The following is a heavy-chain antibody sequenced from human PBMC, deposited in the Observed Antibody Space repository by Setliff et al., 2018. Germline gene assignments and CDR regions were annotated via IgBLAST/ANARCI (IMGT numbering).Heavy chain of an antibody. CDR2: IIPIFGTA. CDR1: GGTFSSYA. CDR3: ARDMGIVATINYFDY. Sequence: VASVKVSCKASGGTFSSYAISWVRQAPGQGLEWMGGIIPIFGTANYAQKFQGRVTITTDESTSTAYMELSSLRSEDTAVYYCARDMGIVATINYFDYWGQGTLVTVSS. D-gene: IGHD5-12*01. V-gene: IGHV1-69*05. J-gene: IGHJ4*02.